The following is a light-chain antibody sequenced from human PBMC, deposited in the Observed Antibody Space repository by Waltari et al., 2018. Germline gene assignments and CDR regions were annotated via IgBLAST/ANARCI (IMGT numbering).Light chain of an antibody. J-gene: IGLJ3*02. CDR1: AGAVTSGNY. V-gene: IGLV7-43*01. CDR3: LLYDGIDQV. CDR2: STT. Sequence: QTVVTQEPSLTVSPGGAVPLTCASSAGAVTSGNYPNWIQQKPGQVPRSLIHSTTNRHSWTPARFSGSHLGGKAALTLSGVQPEDEVEYYCLLYDGIDQVFGGETKLTVL.